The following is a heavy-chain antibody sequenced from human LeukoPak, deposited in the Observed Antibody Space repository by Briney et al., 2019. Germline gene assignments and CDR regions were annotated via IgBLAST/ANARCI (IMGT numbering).Heavy chain of an antibody. CDR3: ARDRGSGSYSPLLGY. D-gene: IGHD1-26*01. CDR2: IRYDGSNK. CDR1: GFTFSSYG. Sequence: GGSLRLSCAASGFTFSSYGMHWVRQAPGKGLEWVAFIRYDGSNKYYADSVKGRFTISRDNSKNTLYLQMNSLRAEDTAVYYCARDRGSGSYSPLLGYWGQGTLVTVSS. V-gene: IGHV3-30*02. J-gene: IGHJ4*02.